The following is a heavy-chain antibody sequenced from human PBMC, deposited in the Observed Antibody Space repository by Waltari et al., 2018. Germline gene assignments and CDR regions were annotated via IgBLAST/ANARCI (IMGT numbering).Heavy chain of an antibody. V-gene: IGHV3-23*01. CDR1: GFTFSSHA. CDR2: ISGSGGST. J-gene: IGHJ4*02. CDR3: AKANVLLWFGEPSAFDY. D-gene: IGHD3-10*01. Sequence: EVQLLESGGGLVQPGGSLRLSCAATGFTFSSHAMRGVRQAPGKGLEWVSAISGSGGSTYYADSVKGRFTISRDNSKNTLYLQMNSLRAEDTAVYYCAKANVLLWFGEPSAFDYWGQGTLVTVSS.